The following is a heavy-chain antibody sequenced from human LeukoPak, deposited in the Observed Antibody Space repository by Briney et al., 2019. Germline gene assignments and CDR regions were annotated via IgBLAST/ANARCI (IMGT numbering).Heavy chain of an antibody. J-gene: IGHJ4*02. V-gene: IGHV3-7*01. CDR3: ARGGSHSFGY. CDR1: RFTFSNYW. D-gene: IGHD1-26*01. Sequence: GGSLRLSCAASRFTFSNYWMTWVRQAPGKGLEWVANIKVDGSEKHYVDSVMGRFTISRDNAKNSLYLQMNSLRAEDTAVYYCARGGSHSFGYWGQGTLVTVSS. CDR2: IKVDGSEK.